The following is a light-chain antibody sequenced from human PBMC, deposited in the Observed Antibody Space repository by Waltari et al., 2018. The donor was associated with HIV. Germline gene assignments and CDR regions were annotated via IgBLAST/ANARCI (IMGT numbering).Light chain of an antibody. V-gene: IGLV3-21*04. J-gene: IGLJ3*02. Sequence: YVLTQPPSVSVAPGKTASLACGGDDIGSKRVHWYQQKPGQAPVLVVYYDSERPSGISERISGSNSGNTATLTISRVEAGDEADYYCQVWDTVTDQGVFGGGTKLTVL. CDR1: DIGSKR. CDR2: YDS. CDR3: QVWDTVTDQGV.